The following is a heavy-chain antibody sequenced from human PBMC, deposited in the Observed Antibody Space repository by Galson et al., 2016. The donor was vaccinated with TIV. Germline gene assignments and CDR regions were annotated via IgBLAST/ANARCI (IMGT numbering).Heavy chain of an antibody. Sequence: ETLSLTCAVSGYSISNGYYWGWVRQPPGKGLEWLGNICHTETTNYNPSLESRVSISVDTSKNQFSLRLSSVTAADTAVYYCVRIGMLRESCSCYACPGIFDTWGQGILVTVSS. V-gene: IGHV4-38-2*01. CDR2: ICHTETT. CDR1: GYSISNGYY. J-gene: IGHJ5*02. D-gene: IGHD3-22*01. CDR3: VRIGMLRESCSCYACPGIFDT.